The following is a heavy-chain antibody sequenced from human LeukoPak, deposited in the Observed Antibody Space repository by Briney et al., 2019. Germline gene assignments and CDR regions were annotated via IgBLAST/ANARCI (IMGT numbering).Heavy chain of an antibody. Sequence: ASVKVSCKASGYTFTGYYMHWVRQAPGQGLEWMGWINPNSGGTNYAQKFQGRVTMTRDTYISTAYMELSRLRSDDTAVYYCARERRSRGIVSRGGWFDPWGQGTLVTVSS. CDR2: INPNSGGT. J-gene: IGHJ5*02. D-gene: IGHD2-21*01. CDR1: GYTFTGYY. V-gene: IGHV1-2*02. CDR3: ARERRSRGIVSRGGWFDP.